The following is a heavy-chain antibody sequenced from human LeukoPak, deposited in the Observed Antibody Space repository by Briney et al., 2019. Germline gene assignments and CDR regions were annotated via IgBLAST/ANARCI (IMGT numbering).Heavy chain of an antibody. Sequence: GGSLRLSCAVSGFTFRNYAMHWVRQAPGKGLEYVSTISNNGGSGYYASSVQGRFTISRDNSKNTLYLQMGSLTTEDMAVYYCVRGALDYVRGAFDIWGQGTSVTVSS. CDR3: VRGALDYVRGAFDI. CDR2: ISNNGGSG. CDR1: GFTFRNYA. J-gene: IGHJ3*02. V-gene: IGHV3-64*01. D-gene: IGHD3-16*01.